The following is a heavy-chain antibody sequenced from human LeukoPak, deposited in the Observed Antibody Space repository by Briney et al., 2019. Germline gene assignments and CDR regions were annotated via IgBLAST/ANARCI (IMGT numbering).Heavy chain of an antibody. V-gene: IGHV1-18*01. D-gene: IGHD3-10*01. CDR1: GYTFTSYG. CDR2: ISAYNGNT. J-gene: IGHJ4*02. Sequence: ASVKVSCKASGYTFTSYGISWVRQAPGQGLEWMGWISAYNGNTNYAQKLQGRVTMTTDTSTSTAYMELRSLRSDDTAVYYCARDSAATFGELSPSLPTNYFDYWGQGTLVTVSS. CDR3: ARDSAATFGELSPSLPTNYFDY.